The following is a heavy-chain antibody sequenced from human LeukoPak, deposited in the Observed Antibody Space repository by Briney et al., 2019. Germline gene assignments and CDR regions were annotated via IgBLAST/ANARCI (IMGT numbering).Heavy chain of an antibody. V-gene: IGHV4-39*01. CDR1: GGSISSSSYY. CDR3: ARREAVAGLPFDY. CDR2: IYYSGST. J-gene: IGHJ4*02. Sequence: SETLSLTCTVSGGSISSSSYYWGWIRQPPGKGLEWIGSIYYSGSTYYNPSLKSRVTISVDTSKNQFSLKLSSVTAADTAVYYCARREAVAGLPFDYWGPGTLVIVSS. D-gene: IGHD6-19*01.